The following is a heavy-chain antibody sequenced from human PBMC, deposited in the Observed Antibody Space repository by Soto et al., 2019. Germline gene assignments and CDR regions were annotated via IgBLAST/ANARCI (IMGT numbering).Heavy chain of an antibody. V-gene: IGHV1-46*01. CDR2: INPSGGST. D-gene: IGHD5-18*01. CDR1: GYTFTSYY. J-gene: IGHJ4*02. Sequence: QVQLVQSGAEVKKPGASVKVSCKASGYTFTSYYMHWVRQAPGQGLEWMGIINPSGGSTSYAQKFQGRVTMTRDTSTSTVYMELSSLRSEDTAVYYCARDLQRATRGYSLPVGYWGQGPLVTVSS. CDR3: ARDLQRATRGYSLPVGY.